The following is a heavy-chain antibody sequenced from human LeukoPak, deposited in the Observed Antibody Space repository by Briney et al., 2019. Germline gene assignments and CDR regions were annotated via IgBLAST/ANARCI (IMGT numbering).Heavy chain of an antibody. Sequence: GGSLRLSCAASGFTFSSYGMHWVRQAPGKGLEWVAVISYDGSNKYYADSVKGRFTISRDNSKYTLYLQMNSLRAEDTAVYYCAKGTVDRWELILGGDAFDIWGQGTMVTVSS. CDR2: ISYDGSNK. D-gene: IGHD1-26*01. CDR3: AKGTVDRWELILGGDAFDI. CDR1: GFTFSSYG. J-gene: IGHJ3*02. V-gene: IGHV3-30*18.